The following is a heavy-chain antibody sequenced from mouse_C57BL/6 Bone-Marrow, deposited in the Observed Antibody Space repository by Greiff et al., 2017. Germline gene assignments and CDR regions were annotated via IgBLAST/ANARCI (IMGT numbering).Heavy chain of an antibody. CDR3: ARKEDFTYAMDY. Sequence: EVQLQQSGPVLVKPGASVKMSCKASGYTFTDYYMNWVKQSHGKSLEWIGVINPYNGGTSYNQKFKGKATLTVDKSSSTADMELYSLTSEDSAVYYCARKEDFTYAMDYWGQGTSVTVSS. J-gene: IGHJ4*01. CDR2: INPYNGGT. CDR1: GYTFTDYY. V-gene: IGHV1-19*01.